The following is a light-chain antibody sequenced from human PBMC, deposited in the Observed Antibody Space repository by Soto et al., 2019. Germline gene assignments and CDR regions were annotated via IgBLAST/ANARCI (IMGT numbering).Light chain of an antibody. CDR3: FSYTSSGTYV. V-gene: IGLV2-14*01. CDR1: SSDVGNYKY. Sequence: QSVLTQPASVSGSPGQSITISCTGTSSDVGNYKYVSWYQQHPGKAPKLMIYEVSNRSSGVSNRFSGSKSGNAASLTISGLQAEEETDYYCFSYTSSGTYVFGTGTKLTVL. J-gene: IGLJ1*01. CDR2: EVS.